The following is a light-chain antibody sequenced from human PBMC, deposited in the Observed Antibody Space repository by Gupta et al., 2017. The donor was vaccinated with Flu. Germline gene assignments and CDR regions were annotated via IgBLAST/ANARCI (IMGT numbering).Light chain of an antibody. J-gene: IGLJ3*02. CDR1: SFNIGSNY. CDR3: AGWDDSLSGVV. CDR2: NND. Sequence: QSVLTQPPSASGTPGQSVTISCSGGSFNIGSNYVYWYQQFPGMDPKLLVDNNDQRPSAVRDRVSCSRSGTSASPTFSVLRSEDEDDDHCAGWDDSLSGVVFGGGTKLTVL. V-gene: IGLV1-47*01.